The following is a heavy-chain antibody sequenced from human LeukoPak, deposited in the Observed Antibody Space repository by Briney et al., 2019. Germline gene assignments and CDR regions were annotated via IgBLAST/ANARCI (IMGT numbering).Heavy chain of an antibody. CDR3: ARESVVVALSAFDI. CDR2: IYYSGTT. V-gene: IGHV4-59*01. J-gene: IGHJ3*02. CDR1: GGSISSYY. D-gene: IGHD2-15*01. Sequence: SETLSLTCTVSGGSISSYYWSWIRQPPGKGLEWIGYIYYSGTTNYTPSLKSRVTISVDTSKNQFSLKLSSVTAADTAVYYCARESVVVALSAFDIWGQGTMVTVSS.